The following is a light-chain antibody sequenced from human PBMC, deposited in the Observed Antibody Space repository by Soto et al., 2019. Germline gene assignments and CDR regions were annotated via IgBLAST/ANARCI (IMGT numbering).Light chain of an antibody. CDR3: QQSSNSPMYT. CDR1: QSIAYY. J-gene: IGKJ2*01. CDR2: AAS. Sequence: DIQMIQSPSSLSASVGDRVSITCRASQSIAYYLNWFQQKPGKAPKLLIYAASSLQSGVPTRFSGSGSGTDFTITISSLQPEDFATYYCQQSSNSPMYTFGQGTKL. V-gene: IGKV1-39*01.